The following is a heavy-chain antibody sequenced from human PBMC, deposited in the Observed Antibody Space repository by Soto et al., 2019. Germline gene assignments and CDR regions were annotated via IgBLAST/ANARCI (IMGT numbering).Heavy chain of an antibody. CDR1: GFTFSSYS. V-gene: IGHV3-21*01. CDR3: ARERELELVERYYYGMDV. Sequence: KAGGSLRLSCAASGFTFSSYSMNWVRQAPGKGLEWVSSISSSSSYIYYADSVKGRFTISRDNAKNSLYLQMNSLRAEDTAVYYCARERELELVERYYYGMDVWGQGTTVTVSS. CDR2: ISSSSSYI. J-gene: IGHJ6*02. D-gene: IGHD1-7*01.